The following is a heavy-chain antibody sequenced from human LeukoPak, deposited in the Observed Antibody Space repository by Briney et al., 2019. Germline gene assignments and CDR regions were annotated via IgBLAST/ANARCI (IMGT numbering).Heavy chain of an antibody. D-gene: IGHD4-23*01. CDR1: GYTFTSYD. CDR3: ARDVRWYPPQDAFDI. CDR2: MNPNSGAT. V-gene: IGHV1-8*01. J-gene: IGHJ3*02. Sequence: ASVNVSCKASGYTFTSYDINWLRQATGQGPEWMGWMNPNSGATGYAQKFQGRVTMTRSTSINTAYMELSSLRSEDTAVYYCARDVRWYPPQDAFDIWGQGTMVTVSS.